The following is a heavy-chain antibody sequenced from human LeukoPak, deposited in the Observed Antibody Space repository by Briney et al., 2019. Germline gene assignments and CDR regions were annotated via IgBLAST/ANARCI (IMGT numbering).Heavy chain of an antibody. CDR3: ARDRGMAVAGTFDY. V-gene: IGHV3-74*01. CDR1: GFTFSSYW. J-gene: IGHJ4*02. CDR2: INSDGSST. Sequence: GGSLRLSCAASGFTFSSYWMHWVRHAPGKGLVWVSRINSDGSSTSYADSVKGRFTISRDNAKNSLYLQMNSLRAEDTAVYYCARDRGMAVAGTFDYWGQGTLVTVSS. D-gene: IGHD6-19*01.